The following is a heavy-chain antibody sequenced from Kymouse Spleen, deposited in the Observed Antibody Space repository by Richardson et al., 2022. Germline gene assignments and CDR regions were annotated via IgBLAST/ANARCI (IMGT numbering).Heavy chain of an antibody. Sequence: EVQLVESGGGLVQPGGSLRLSCAASGFTFSSYSMNWVRQAPGKGLEWVSYISSSSSTIYYADSVKGRFTISRDNAKNSLYLQMNSLRDEDTAVYYCARDPDYYGSGSSHYWGQGTLVTVSS. CDR2: ISSSSSTI. CDR1: GFTFSSYS. CDR3: ARDPDYYGSGSSHY. D-gene: IGHD3-10*01. V-gene: IGHV3-48*02. J-gene: IGHJ4*02.